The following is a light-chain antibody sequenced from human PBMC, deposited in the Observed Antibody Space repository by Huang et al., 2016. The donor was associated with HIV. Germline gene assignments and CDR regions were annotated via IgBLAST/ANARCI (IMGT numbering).Light chain of an antibody. V-gene: IGKV3-15*01. CDR2: GAS. CDR3: QQYNNWPPVT. CDR1: QSVGSN. Sequence: ETVMTQSPATLSVSPGERASRSCRASQSVGSNLAWFQQKPGQAPRLLIYGASYRAACIPARFSGSGSGREFTLTISSLQSEDSAVYYCQQYNNWPPVTFGGGTKVEIK. J-gene: IGKJ4*01.